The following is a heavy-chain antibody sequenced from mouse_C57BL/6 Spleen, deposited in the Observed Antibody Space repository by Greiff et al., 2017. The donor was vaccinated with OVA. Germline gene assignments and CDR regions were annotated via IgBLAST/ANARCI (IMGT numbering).Heavy chain of an antibody. V-gene: IGHV1-81*01. CDR1: GYTFTSYG. CDR2: IYPRSGNT. J-gene: IGHJ3*01. CDR3: ARKNYDCDVAPWFAY. Sequence: VQLQQSGAELARPGASVKLSCKASGYTFTSYGISWVKQRTGQGLEWIGEIYPRSGNTYYNEKFTGKATLTAAKSSCTAYMELRSLTTEDSAVYFCARKNYDCDVAPWFAYWGQGTLVTVSA. D-gene: IGHD2-4*01.